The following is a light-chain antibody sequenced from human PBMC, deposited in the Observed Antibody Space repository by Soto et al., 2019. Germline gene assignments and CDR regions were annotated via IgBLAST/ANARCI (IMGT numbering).Light chain of an antibody. CDR1: QSVTDNY. CDR3: QQYTRAPLT. V-gene: IGKV3-20*01. Sequence: EIVLTQSPATLSLSPGERATLSCRASQSVTDNYLAWYQQKPGQAPRLVISGASSRTSGIPDRFSASGSGTDFTLAISRLEPEDFAVYYCQQYTRAPLTLGQGTKVEIK. CDR2: GAS. J-gene: IGKJ1*01.